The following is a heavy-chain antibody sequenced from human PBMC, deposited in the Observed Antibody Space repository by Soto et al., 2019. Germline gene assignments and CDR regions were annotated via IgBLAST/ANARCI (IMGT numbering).Heavy chain of an antibody. CDR3: ARDRGPYSSGTD. CDR2: IYYSEST. V-gene: IGHV4-59*01. CDR1: GGSISSYY. J-gene: IGHJ4*02. D-gene: IGHD6-19*01. Sequence: SETLSLTCTVSGGSISSYYWSWIRQPPGKGLEWIGYIYYSESTNYNPSHKSRVTKSVDTSKNKFSMKLSSVTAADTAVYYCARDRGPYSSGTDWGQGTLVTVSS.